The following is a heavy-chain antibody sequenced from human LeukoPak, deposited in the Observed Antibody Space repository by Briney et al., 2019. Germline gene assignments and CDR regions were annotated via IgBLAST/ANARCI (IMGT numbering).Heavy chain of an antibody. V-gene: IGHV1-69*13. J-gene: IGHJ4*02. CDR1: GGTFSSYA. D-gene: IGHD3-16*02. CDR2: ITPIFGTP. CDR3: ARGQGMITFGGVIVIPGGIDY. Sequence: ASVKVSCKASGGTFSSYAITWVRQAPGQGLEWMGGITPIFGTPHYAQKFQGRVTITADESTSTAYMELSSLRSEDTAVYYRARGQGMITFGGVIVIPGGIDYWGQGTLVTVSS.